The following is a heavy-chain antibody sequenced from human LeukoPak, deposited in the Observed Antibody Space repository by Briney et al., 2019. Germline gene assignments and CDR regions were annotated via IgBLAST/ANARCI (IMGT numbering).Heavy chain of an antibody. D-gene: IGHD1-26*01. CDR2: ISGSGFST. V-gene: IGHV3-23*01. CDR1: GFTFSSYA. CDR3: ARTRGSYFFDY. J-gene: IGHJ4*02. Sequence: GGSLRLSCAASGFTFSSYAMRWVRQAPGKGLEWVSGISGSGFSTNYADSVKGRFTISRDDAENSVYLQMNSLRAEDTAVYYCARTRGSYFFDYWGQGTRVTVSS.